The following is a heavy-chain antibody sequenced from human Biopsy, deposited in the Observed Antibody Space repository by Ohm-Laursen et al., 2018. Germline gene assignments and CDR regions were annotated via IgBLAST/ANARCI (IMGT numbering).Heavy chain of an antibody. J-gene: IGHJ4*02. CDR1: GYTFAGYY. CDR2: INPNSGNA. V-gene: IGHV1-2*02. CDR3: ARVPAYPSIDGYYGLDL. Sequence: SVKVSCNASGYTFAGYYLHWVRQAPGHGLEWMGWINPNSGNANYAQSFQGRLTVTRDTSISTAYMELTSLTFDDTAIYYCARVPAYPSIDGYYGLDLWGQGTPVTVSS. D-gene: IGHD3-3*01.